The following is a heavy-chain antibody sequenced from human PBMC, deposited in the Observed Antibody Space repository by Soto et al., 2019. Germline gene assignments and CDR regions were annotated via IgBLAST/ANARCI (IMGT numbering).Heavy chain of an antibody. CDR1: GFTFSSYA. CDR2: ISGSGGST. Sequence: PGVSLRLSCAASGFTFSSYAMSWVRQAQGKGLEWVSAISGSGGSTYYADSVKGRFTISRDNSKNTLYLQMNSLRSEDTAVYYCARHYYDSSFGSGNFDPWGQGTLVTVSS. D-gene: IGHD3-22*01. CDR3: ARHYYDSSFGSGNFDP. V-gene: IGHV3-23*01. J-gene: IGHJ5*02.